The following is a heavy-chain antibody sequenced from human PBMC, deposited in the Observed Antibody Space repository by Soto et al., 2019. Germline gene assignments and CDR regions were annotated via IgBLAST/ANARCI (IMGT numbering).Heavy chain of an antibody. Sequence: EVQLVQSGAEVKKPGESLRISCKGSGYSFTSYWISWVRQMPGKGLEWMGRIDPSDSYTNYSPSFQGHVTISADKSISTAYLQWSSLKASDTAIYCCAKQRYTSGGLTGPNYYYYYGMDVWGQGTTVTVSS. J-gene: IGHJ6*02. D-gene: IGHD6-19*01. CDR3: AKQRYTSGGLTGPNYYYYYGMDV. V-gene: IGHV5-10-1*01. CDR1: GYSFTSYW. CDR2: IDPSDSYT.